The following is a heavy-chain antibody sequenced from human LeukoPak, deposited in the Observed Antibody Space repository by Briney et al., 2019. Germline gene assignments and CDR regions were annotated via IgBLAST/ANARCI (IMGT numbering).Heavy chain of an antibody. J-gene: IGHJ4*02. CDR2: INHSGST. V-gene: IGHV4-34*01. CDR3: ARALKSPNYYGSGSYYDY. CDR1: GGSFSGYY. Sequence: SETLSLTCAVYGGSFSGYYWSWIRRPPGKGLEWIGEINHSGSTNYNPSLKSRVTISVDTSKNQFSLKLSSVTAADTAVYHCARALKSPNYYGSGSYYDYWGQGTLVTVSS. D-gene: IGHD3-10*01.